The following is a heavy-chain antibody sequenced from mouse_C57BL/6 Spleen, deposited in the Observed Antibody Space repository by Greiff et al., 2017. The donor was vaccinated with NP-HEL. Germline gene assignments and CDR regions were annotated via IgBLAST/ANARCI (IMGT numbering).Heavy chain of an antibody. V-gene: IGHV1-64*01. CDR1: GYTFTSYW. D-gene: IGHD3-2*02. CDR3: ARRGSSGYEDY. Sequence: VQLQQSGAELVKPGASVKLSCKASGYTFTSYWMHWVKQRPGQGLEWIGMIHPNSGSTNYNEKFKSKATLTVDKSSSTAYMQLSSLTSEDSAVYYCARRGSSGYEDYWGQGTTLTVSS. CDR2: IHPNSGST. J-gene: IGHJ2*01.